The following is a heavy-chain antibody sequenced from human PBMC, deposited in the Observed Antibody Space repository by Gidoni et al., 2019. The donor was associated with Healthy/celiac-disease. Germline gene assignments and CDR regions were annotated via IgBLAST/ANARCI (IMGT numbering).Heavy chain of an antibody. J-gene: IGHJ4*02. D-gene: IGHD6-13*01. CDR2: ISGSGGST. CDR3: AKMEYSSSLFDY. V-gene: IGHV3-23*01. Sequence: EVQLLESGGGLVQPGGSLRLPCAASGFTFSSYAMSWVRQAPGKGLEWVSAISGSGGSTYYADSVKGRFTISRDNSKNTLYLQMNSLRAEDTAVYYCAKMEYSSSLFDYWGQGTLVTVSS. CDR1: GFTFSSYA.